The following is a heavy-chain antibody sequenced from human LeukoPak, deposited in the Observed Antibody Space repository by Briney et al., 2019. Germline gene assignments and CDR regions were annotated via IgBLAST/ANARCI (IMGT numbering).Heavy chain of an antibody. J-gene: IGHJ4*02. Sequence: GGSLRLSCAASGFTFSSYAMQWVRQAPGKGLEWVAVISYDGSNKYYADSVKGRFTISRDNSKNTLYLQMNSLRAEDTAVYYCARGYCSSTSCPIDYWGQGTLVTVSS. V-gene: IGHV3-30-3*01. D-gene: IGHD2-2*01. CDR3: ARGYCSSTSCPIDY. CDR2: ISYDGSNK. CDR1: GFTFSSYA.